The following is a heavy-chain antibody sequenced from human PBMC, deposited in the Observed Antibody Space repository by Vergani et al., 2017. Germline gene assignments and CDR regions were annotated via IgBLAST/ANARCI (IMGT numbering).Heavy chain of an antibody. CDR1: GYTFTSYA. J-gene: IGHJ4*02. V-gene: IGHV7-4-1*02. CDR2: INTNTGNP. CDR3: ARDPPNYGSGSPKGGHY. D-gene: IGHD3-10*01. Sequence: QVQLVQSGSELKKPGASVKVSCKASGYTFTSYAMNWVRQAPGQGLEWMGWINTNTGNPTYAQGFTGRFVFSLDTSVSTAYMQISSLKAEDTAVYYCARDPPNYGSGSPKGGHYWGQGTLVTVSS.